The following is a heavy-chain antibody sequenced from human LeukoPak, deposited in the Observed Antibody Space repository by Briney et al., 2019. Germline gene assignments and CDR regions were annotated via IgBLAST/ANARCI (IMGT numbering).Heavy chain of an antibody. CDR2: FDPEDGET. J-gene: IGHJ2*01. D-gene: IGHD4-17*01. V-gene: IGHV1-24*01. Sequence: GASVKVSCKVSGYTLTELSMHWVRQAPGKGLEWMGGFDPEDGETIYAQKFQGRVTMTEDTSTDTAYMELSSLRSEDTAVYYCATGPPDYGDRGYWYFDLWGRGTLVTVSS. CDR3: ATGPPDYGDRGYWYFDL. CDR1: GYTLTELS.